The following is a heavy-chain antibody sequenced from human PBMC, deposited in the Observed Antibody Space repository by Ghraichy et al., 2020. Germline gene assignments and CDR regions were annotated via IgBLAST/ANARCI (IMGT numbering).Heavy chain of an antibody. CDR2: IKQDGTEK. D-gene: IGHD6-19*01. J-gene: IGHJ4*02. CDR3: ARARIAVATFDY. V-gene: IGHV3-7*03. CDR1: GFTFSNYW. Sequence: GGSLRLSCAASGFTFSNYWMSWVRQAPGKGLEWVANIKQDGTEKYYVDSVKGRFTISRDNAKNSLYLQMNSLRAEDTAVYYCARARIAVATFDYWGQGTLVTVS.